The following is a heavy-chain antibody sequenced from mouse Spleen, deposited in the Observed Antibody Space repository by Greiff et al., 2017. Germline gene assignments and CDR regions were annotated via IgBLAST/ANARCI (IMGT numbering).Heavy chain of an antibody. CDR3: TRYTTMITPYAMDY. Sequence: QVQLQQSGAELVRPGASVTLSCKASGYTFTDYEMHWVKQTPVHGLEWIGAIDPETGGTAYNQKFKGKAILTADKSSSTAYMELRSLTSEDSAVYYCTRYTTMITPYAMDYWGQGTSVTVSS. V-gene: IGHV1-15*01. D-gene: IGHD2-4*01. CDR2: IDPETGGT. J-gene: IGHJ4*01. CDR1: GYTFTDYE.